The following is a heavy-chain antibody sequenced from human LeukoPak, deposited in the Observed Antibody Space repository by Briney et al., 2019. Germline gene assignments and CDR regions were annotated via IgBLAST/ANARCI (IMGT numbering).Heavy chain of an antibody. CDR3: AKEEGDTYSSWYMDV. V-gene: IGHV3-23*01. CDR2: IIGSGGTT. D-gene: IGHD2-15*01. Sequence: GGSLRLSCAASGFSFGSFAMSWVRQAPGKGLEWVSGIIGSGGTTFYADSVKGRFTISRDNSKNTLYLQMNSLRAEDTAIYYCAKEEGDTYSSWYMDVWGKGTTVTVSS. J-gene: IGHJ6*03. CDR1: GFSFGSFA.